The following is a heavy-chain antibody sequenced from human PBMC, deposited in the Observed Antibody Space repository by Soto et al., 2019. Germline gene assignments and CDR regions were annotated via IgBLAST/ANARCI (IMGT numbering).Heavy chain of an antibody. D-gene: IGHD7-27*01. Sequence: LRLSCAASGFTFSSYGMHWVRQAPGKGLEWVAVISYDGSNKYYADSVKGRFTISRDNSKNTLYLQMNSMRAEDTAVYYCAWGHWFDPWGQGTLVTVSS. J-gene: IGHJ5*02. V-gene: IGHV3-30*03. CDR2: ISYDGSNK. CDR3: AWGHWFDP. CDR1: GFTFSSYG.